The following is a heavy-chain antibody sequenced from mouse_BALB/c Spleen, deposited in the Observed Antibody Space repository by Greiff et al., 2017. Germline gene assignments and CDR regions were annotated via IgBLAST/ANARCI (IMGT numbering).Heavy chain of an antibody. D-gene: IGHD2-14*01. J-gene: IGHJ1*01. CDR2: INSNGGST. CDR1: GFTFSSYY. CDR3: ARRGTYWYFDV. V-gene: IGHV5-6-2*01. Sequence: EVKLVESGGGLVKLGGSLKLSCAASGFTFSSYYMSWVRQTPEKRLELVAAINSNGGSTYYPDTVKGRFTISRDNAKNTLYLQMSSLKSEDTALYYCARRGTYWYFDVWGAGTTVTVSS.